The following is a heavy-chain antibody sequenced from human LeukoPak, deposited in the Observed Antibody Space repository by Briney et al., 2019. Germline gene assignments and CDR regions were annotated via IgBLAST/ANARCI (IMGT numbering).Heavy chain of an antibody. CDR2: ISSSGSTI. J-gene: IGHJ5*02. CDR1: GFTFSSYE. V-gene: IGHV3-48*03. CDR3: ASSPGYRGYDFWSGNWFDP. Sequence: PGGSLRLSCAASGFTFSSYEMNWVRQAPGKGLEWVSYISSSGSTIYYADSVKGRFTISRDNAKNSLYLQMNSLRAEDTAVYYCASSPGYRGYDFWSGNWFDPWGQGTLVTVSS. D-gene: IGHD3-3*01.